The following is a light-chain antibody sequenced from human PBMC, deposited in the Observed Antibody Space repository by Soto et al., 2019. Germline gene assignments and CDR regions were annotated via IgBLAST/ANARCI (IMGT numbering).Light chain of an antibody. CDR1: QSISSW. CDR3: QQYNSYPYT. V-gene: IGKV1-5*03. Sequence: DIQMTQSPSTLSASVGDRVTITCRASQSISSWLAWYQQKAGKAPKLLIYKASTLESGVPSRFSASRSGTEFTLTISSLQPDDFATYYCQQYNSYPYTFGQGTKLEIK. J-gene: IGKJ2*01. CDR2: KAS.